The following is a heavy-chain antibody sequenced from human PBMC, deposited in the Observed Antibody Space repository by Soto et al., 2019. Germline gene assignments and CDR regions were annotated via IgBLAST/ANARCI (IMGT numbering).Heavy chain of an antibody. D-gene: IGHD1-26*01. CDR3: ARARMYSGAYHDY. Sequence: GASVKVSCKASGYTFSNFGINWVRQAPGQGLEWMGWFTPYNGNANYAQKYQDRLTVTTDTSTNTAYLELRSLRSDDTAVYFCARARMYSGAYHDYWGQGTLVTVSS. V-gene: IGHV1-18*04. CDR2: FTPYNGNA. J-gene: IGHJ4*02. CDR1: GYTFSNFG.